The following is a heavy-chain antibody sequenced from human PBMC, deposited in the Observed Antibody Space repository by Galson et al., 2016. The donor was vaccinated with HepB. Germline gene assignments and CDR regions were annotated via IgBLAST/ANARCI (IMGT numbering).Heavy chain of an antibody. CDR3: ARDPSGQQLANWFDL. D-gene: IGHD6-13*01. CDR2: IFHDGSNE. J-gene: IGHJ5*02. Sequence: SLRLSCAASGFTFSGYGMHWVRQAPGKGLEWAAAIFHDGSNEFYEDSVKGRFTISRDNSKNTLYLQVNSLRTEDTAVYYCARDPSGQQLANWFDLWGQGTLVTVSS. V-gene: IGHV3-30*03. CDR1: GFTFSGYG.